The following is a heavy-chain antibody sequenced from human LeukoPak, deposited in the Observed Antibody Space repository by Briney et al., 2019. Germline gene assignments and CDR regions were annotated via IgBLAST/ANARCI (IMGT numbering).Heavy chain of an antibody. CDR3: ARSFPGNYYYYYMDV. D-gene: IGHD3-10*01. J-gene: IGHJ6*03. V-gene: IGHV4-4*07. CDR1: GGSISSYY. CDR2: IYTSGST. Sequence: SETLSLTCTVSGGSISSYYCSWIRQPAGKGLEWIGRIYTSGSTSYNPSLKSRVTMSVDTSKNQFSLKLSSVTAADTAVYYCARSFPGNYYYYYMDVWGKGTTVTVSS.